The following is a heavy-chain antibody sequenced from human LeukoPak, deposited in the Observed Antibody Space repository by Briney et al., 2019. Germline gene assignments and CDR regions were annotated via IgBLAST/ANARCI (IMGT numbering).Heavy chain of an antibody. D-gene: IGHD3-22*01. CDR3: ARYDYYDSSGHDY. CDR1: GYXXTXYW. J-gene: IGHJ4*02. Sequence: ESLKISCKGSGYXXTXYWIGWVRQMPGKGLEWMXIIYPGDSDTRYSPSFQGQVTISADKSISTAYLQWSSLKASDTAMYYCARYDYYDSSGHDYWGQGTLVTVSS. CDR2: IYPGDSDT. V-gene: IGHV5-51*01.